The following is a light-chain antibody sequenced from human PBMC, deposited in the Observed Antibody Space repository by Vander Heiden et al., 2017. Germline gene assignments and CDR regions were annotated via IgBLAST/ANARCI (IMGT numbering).Light chain of an antibody. CDR2: AAS. J-gene: IGKJ4*01. CDR3: QQSYSTPLT. CDR1: QSSSSY. V-gene: IGKV1-39*01. Sequence: DIQVTPPPSSLSASVGDRVTITCRASQSSSSYLNWYQQKPGKAPKLLIYAASSLQSGVPSRFSGSGSGTDFTLTISSLQPEDFATYYCQQSYSTPLTFGGGTKVEIK.